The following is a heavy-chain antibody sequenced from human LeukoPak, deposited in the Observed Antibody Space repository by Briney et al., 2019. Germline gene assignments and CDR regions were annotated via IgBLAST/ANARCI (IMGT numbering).Heavy chain of an antibody. CDR1: GFTVSSNH. Sequence: GGSLRLSCAASGFTVSSNHMSWVRQAPGKGLEWVSVIYSGGSTYYADSVKGRFTISRDNSKNTLYLQMTSLRVDDTAMYYCARNQDYGGFDFWGQGTLVTVSS. V-gene: IGHV3-53*01. D-gene: IGHD4-23*01. CDR2: IYSGGST. J-gene: IGHJ4*02. CDR3: ARNQDYGGFDF.